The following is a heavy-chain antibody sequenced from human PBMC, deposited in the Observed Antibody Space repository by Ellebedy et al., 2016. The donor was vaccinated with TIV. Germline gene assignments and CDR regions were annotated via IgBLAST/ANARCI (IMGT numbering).Heavy chain of an antibody. CDR1: GYTFTSYD. J-gene: IGHJ5*02. CDR2: MNPNSGNT. V-gene: IGHV1-8*01. D-gene: IGHD6-6*01. CDR3: ARASSIAARWFNP. Sequence: ASVKVSXXASGYTFTSYDINWVRQATGQGLEWMGWMNPNSGNTGYAQKFQGRVTMTRNTSISTAYMELSSLRSEDTAVYYCARASSIAARWFNPWGQGTLVTVSS.